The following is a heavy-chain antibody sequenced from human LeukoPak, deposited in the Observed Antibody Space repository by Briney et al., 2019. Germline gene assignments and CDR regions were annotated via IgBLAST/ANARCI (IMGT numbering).Heavy chain of an antibody. V-gene: IGHV4-34*01. CDR2: INHSGST. CDR1: VGSFNDSS. D-gene: IGHD4-23*01. Sequence: SETLSLTCAVYVGSFNDSSWSWIRQSPGKGLEWSGEINHSGSTNYNPSLKSRVAISVDTSKNQFSLKLSSVTAADTAVYYCARGSGYGGNSIFYYWGQGTLVTVSS. CDR3: ARGSGYGGNSIFYY. J-gene: IGHJ4*02.